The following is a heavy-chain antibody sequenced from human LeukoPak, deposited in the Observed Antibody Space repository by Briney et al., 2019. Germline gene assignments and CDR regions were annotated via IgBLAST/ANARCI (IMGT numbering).Heavy chain of an antibody. CDR2: IKQDGSDK. CDR3: ARGYYDSGGHGHYYFDY. Sequence: GGPLRLSCAVSGFTFSSYWMSWVRQAPGKGLEWEANIKQDGSDKYYVDSVKGRFTISRDNGKNSLSLQMNSLRAEDTAVYYCARGYYDSGGHGHYYFDYWGQGTLVTVSS. D-gene: IGHD3-22*01. J-gene: IGHJ4*02. CDR1: GFTFSSYW. V-gene: IGHV3-7*01.